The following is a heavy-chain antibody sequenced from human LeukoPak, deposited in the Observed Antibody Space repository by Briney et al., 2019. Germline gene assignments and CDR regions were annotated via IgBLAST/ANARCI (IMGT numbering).Heavy chain of an antibody. CDR2: IYTSGST. CDR3: ARDRSGSSGYYSPFDY. J-gene: IGHJ4*02. D-gene: IGHD3-22*01. V-gene: IGHV4-4*07. Sequence: SETLPPTCTVSGGSISSYYWSWIRQPAEKGLEWIGRIYTSGSTNYNPSLKSRVTMSVDTSKNQFSLELSSVTAADTAVYYCARDRSGSSGYYSPFDYWGQGTLVTVSS. CDR1: GGSISSYY.